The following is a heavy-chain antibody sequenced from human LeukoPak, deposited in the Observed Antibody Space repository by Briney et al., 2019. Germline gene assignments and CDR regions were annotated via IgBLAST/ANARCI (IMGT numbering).Heavy chain of an antibody. Sequence: GASVKFSCKASGYTFTSYAMHWVRQAPGQRLEWMGWINAGNGNTKYSQKFQGRVTITRDTSASTAYMELSSLRSEDTAVYYCARVNSSCSSTSCYYWYFDLWGRGTLVTVSS. CDR2: INAGNGNT. CDR3: ARVNSSCSSTSCYYWYFDL. CDR1: GYTFTSYA. J-gene: IGHJ2*01. V-gene: IGHV1-3*01. D-gene: IGHD2-2*01.